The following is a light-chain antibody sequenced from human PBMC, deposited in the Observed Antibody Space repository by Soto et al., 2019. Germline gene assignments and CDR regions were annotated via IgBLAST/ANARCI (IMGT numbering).Light chain of an antibody. CDR1: SSDVGDYDY. J-gene: IGLJ7*01. CDR2: EVT. CDR3: TSYTTNSTGV. V-gene: IGLV2-14*01. Sequence: QSALTQPASVSGSPGQSITISCTGTSSDVGDYDYVSWYQQHPGKAPKLMIYEVTNRPSGVSNRFSGSKSGNTASLTISGLQAEDEADYYCTSYTTNSTGVFGAGTQLTVL.